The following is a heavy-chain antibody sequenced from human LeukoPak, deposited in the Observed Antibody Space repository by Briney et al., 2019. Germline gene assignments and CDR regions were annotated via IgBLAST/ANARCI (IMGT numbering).Heavy chain of an antibody. D-gene: IGHD2/OR15-2a*01. CDR2: ISHDGTT. CDR1: GGSINITNY. Sequence: SETLSLTCGVSGGSINITNYWSWVRQAPDKGLEWIGEISHDGTTNYNASLRSRVAMSLDRANNQFSLSLTSVTAADTAVYYCTRENRPFCPFAYWGQGILVTVSS. V-gene: IGHV4-4*02. CDR3: TRENRPFCPFAY. J-gene: IGHJ4*02.